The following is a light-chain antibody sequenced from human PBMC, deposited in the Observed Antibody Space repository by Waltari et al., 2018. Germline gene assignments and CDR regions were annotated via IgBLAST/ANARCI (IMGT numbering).Light chain of an antibody. CDR1: QGLVSSDGNTY. Sequence: DVVLTQSPLSLPVTLGQPASISCRSSQGLVSSDGNTYLNWFQQRPGQSPRRLIYKISNRDSGVPDRFSGSGSGTDFTLKISRVEAEDVGIYYCMQATYWPHTFGGGTKVEIK. CDR3: MQATYWPHT. CDR2: KIS. J-gene: IGKJ4*01. V-gene: IGKV2-30*01.